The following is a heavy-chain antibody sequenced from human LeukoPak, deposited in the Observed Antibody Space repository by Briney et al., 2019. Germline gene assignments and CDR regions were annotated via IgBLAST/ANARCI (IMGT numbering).Heavy chain of an antibody. CDR2: IKSKTDGGTT. D-gene: IGHD6-13*01. J-gene: IGHJ4*02. Sequence: GGSLRLSCAASGFTFINAWMTWVRQAPGRGLEWVGRIKSKTDGGTTDYAAPVKGRFTISRDDSKNTLYLQMNSLKTEDTAVYYCTTAPGIAADGMATLDYWGQGTQVTVSS. V-gene: IGHV3-15*01. CDR1: GFTFINAW. CDR3: TTAPGIAADGMATLDY.